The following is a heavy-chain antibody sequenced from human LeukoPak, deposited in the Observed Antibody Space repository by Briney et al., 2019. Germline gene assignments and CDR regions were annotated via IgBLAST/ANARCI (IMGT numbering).Heavy chain of an antibody. CDR2: IYSGGST. CDR1: GFTVSSNY. Sequence: PGGSLRLSCAASGFTVSSNYMSWVRQAPGKGLEWVSVIYSGGSTYYADSVKGRFTISRDNSKNTLYLQMNSLRAEDTAVYYCARCLLVDSGTPFDIWGQGTMVTVSS. V-gene: IGHV3-66*01. CDR3: ARCLLVDSGTPFDI. J-gene: IGHJ3*02. D-gene: IGHD1-26*01.